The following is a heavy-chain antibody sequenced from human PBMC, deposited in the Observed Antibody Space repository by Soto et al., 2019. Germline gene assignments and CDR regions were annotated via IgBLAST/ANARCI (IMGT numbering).Heavy chain of an antibody. Sequence: PGESLKISCKGSGYSFTSYWIGWVRQMPGKGLEWMGIIYPGDSDTRYSPSFQGQVTISADKSISTAYLQWSSLKASDTAMYYCATNGRAYYGSGTLECWGRGTRVTVSS. J-gene: IGHJ4*02. CDR2: IYPGDSDT. V-gene: IGHV5-51*01. CDR3: ATNGRAYYGSGTLEC. D-gene: IGHD3-10*01. CDR1: GYSFTSYW.